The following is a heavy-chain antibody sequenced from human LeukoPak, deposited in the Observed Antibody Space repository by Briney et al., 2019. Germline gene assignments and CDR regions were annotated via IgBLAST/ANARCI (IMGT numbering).Heavy chain of an antibody. CDR2: ISYDGSNK. D-gene: IGHD1-1*01. J-gene: IGHJ4*02. CDR1: GFTFSSYG. CDR3: AQVPRDDGDF. V-gene: IGHV3-30*18. Sequence: GRPLRLSCAASGFTFSSYGMHWVRQAPGKGLEWVAVISYDGSNKYYADSVKGRFTISRDNSKNTLYLQMNSLRAEDTAVYYCAQVPRDDGDFWGQGTLVTVSS.